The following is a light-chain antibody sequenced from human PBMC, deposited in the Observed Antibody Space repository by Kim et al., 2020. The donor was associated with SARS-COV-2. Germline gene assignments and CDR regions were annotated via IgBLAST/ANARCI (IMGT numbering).Light chain of an antibody. CDR3: QQDSHLPLT. J-gene: IGKJ4*01. Sequence: EIVMTQSPATLSVSPGERATLSCRASQSVSSNLAWYQQKPGQAPRLLIYGASTRATGIPGRFSGSGSGTEFTLTISSLQSEDFAVYYCQQDSHLPLTFGGGTKVDIK. CDR1: QSVSSN. V-gene: IGKV3-15*01. CDR2: GAS.